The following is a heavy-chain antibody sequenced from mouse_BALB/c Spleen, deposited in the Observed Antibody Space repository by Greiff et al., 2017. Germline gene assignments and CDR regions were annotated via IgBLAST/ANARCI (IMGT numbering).Heavy chain of an antibody. CDR3: ARSRGYGYDY. Sequence: EVQGVESGGGLVQPGGSRKLSCAASGFTFSSFGMHWVRQAPEKGLEWVAYISSGSSTIYYADTVKGRFTISRDNPKNTLFLQMTSLRSEDTAMYYCARSRGYGYDYWGQGTTLTVSS. V-gene: IGHV5-17*02. J-gene: IGHJ2*01. CDR1: GFTFSSFG. D-gene: IGHD1-2*01. CDR2: ISSGSSTI.